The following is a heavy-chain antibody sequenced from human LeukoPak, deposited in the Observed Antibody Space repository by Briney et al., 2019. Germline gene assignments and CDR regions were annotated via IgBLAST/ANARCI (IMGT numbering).Heavy chain of an antibody. J-gene: IGHJ4*02. CDR2: INAGNGNR. CDR3: ARVSDDSGWNFGY. Sequence: VASVKFSCKASGYTFTSYAIHWVRQAPGQRIECMGWINAGNGNRKYSQRFQDRVTITREPSATTAYMELNSLTSEDTAVYYCARVSDDSGWNFGYWGQGTLVTVSS. D-gene: IGHD6-19*01. CDR1: GYTFTSYA. V-gene: IGHV1-3*01.